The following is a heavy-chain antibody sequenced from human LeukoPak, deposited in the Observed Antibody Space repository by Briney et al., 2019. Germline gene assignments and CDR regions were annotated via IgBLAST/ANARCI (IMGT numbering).Heavy chain of an antibody. Sequence: PGGSLRLSCAASGFTVSSNYMSWVRQAPGKGLEWVSVIYSGGSTYYADSVKGRFTISRDNSKNTLYLQMNSLRAEDTAVYYCARDTGFGELAPGYWGQGTLVTVSS. V-gene: IGHV3-66*01. CDR1: GFTVSSNY. CDR3: ARDTGFGELAPGY. J-gene: IGHJ4*02. D-gene: IGHD3-10*01. CDR2: IYSGGST.